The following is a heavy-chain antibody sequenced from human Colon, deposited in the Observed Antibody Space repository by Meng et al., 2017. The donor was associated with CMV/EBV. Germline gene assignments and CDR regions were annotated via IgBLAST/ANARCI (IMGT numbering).Heavy chain of an antibody. Sequence: QLQEPGPGLVNPSETLSLTCTVSGDSISGRSYYWGWIRQPPGKGLEWIASIYYTGNDYHNPSLKSRVTISIDTSNNQFSLRLTSVTAADTAVYYCARMALHWYFDLWGRGTLVTVFS. CDR3: ARMALHWYFDL. CDR1: GDSISGRSYY. J-gene: IGHJ2*01. CDR2: IYYTGND. V-gene: IGHV4-39*07. D-gene: IGHD5-24*01.